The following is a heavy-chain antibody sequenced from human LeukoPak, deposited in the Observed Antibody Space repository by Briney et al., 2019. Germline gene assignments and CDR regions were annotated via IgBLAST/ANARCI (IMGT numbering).Heavy chain of an antibody. CDR2: ISGSGGST. J-gene: IGHJ5*02. D-gene: IGHD2-2*01. Sequence: PGGSLRLSCAASGFTFSSYAMSWVRQAPGKGLEWVSAISGSGGSTYYADSVKGRFTISRDNSKNTLYLQMNSLRAEDTAVYYCAKDYCSSTSCQGNEWFDPWGQGTLVTVSS. CDR1: GFTFSSYA. V-gene: IGHV3-23*01. CDR3: AKDYCSSTSCQGNEWFDP.